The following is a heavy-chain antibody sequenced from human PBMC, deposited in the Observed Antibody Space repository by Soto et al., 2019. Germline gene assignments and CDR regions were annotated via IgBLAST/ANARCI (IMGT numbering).Heavy chain of an antibody. CDR2: ISSSSSYM. CDR1: GFTFSSYS. J-gene: IGHJ6*02. V-gene: IGHV3-21*01. D-gene: IGHD3-3*01. CDR3: ARVLRFLEWPPYYYYYGMDV. Sequence: GGSLRLSCAASGFTFSSYSMNWVRQAPGKGLEWVSSISSSSSYMYYADSVKGRFTISRDNAKNSLYLQMNSLRAEDTAVYYCARVLRFLEWPPYYYYYGMDVWGQGTTVTVSS.